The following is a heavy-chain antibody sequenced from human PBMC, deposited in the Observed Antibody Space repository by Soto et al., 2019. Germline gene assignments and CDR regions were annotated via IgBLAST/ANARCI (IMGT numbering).Heavy chain of an antibody. D-gene: IGHD4-17*01. CDR2: IYYSGST. V-gene: IGHV4-59*08. J-gene: IGHJ4*02. Sequence: SETLSLTCTVSGGSISSYYWSWIRQPPGKGLEWIGYIYYSGSTNYNSSLKSRVTISIDTSKNQFSLKLSSVTAADTAVYHCARRMETDYGEQFDYWGQGTLVTVSS. CDR1: GGSISSYY. CDR3: ARRMETDYGEQFDY.